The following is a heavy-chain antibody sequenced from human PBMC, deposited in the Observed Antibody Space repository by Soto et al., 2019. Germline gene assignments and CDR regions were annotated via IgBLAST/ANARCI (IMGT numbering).Heavy chain of an antibody. CDR2: IYHSGST. D-gene: IGHD3-10*01. J-gene: IGHJ6*02. Sequence: QLQLQESGSGLVKPSQTLSLTCAVSGGSISSGGYSWSWIRQPPGKGLEWIGYIYHSGSTYYNPSLKSRVTLSVDRFKNQFFLKLSSVTAAETAVYYCGRMVRHYYYGMDVWGQGTTVTVSS. CDR3: GRMVRHYYYGMDV. CDR1: GGSISSGGYS. V-gene: IGHV4-30-2*01.